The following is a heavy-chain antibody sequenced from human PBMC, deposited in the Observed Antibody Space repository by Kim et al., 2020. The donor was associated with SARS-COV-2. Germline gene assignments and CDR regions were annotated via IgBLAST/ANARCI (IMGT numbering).Heavy chain of an antibody. D-gene: IGHD3-16*01. CDR3: ARDRGPGEWVWTGYYYYYDMYV. Sequence: GWSLRLSCAASGFTFSDYYMSWIRQAPGKGLEWVSYISSSSSNTYYADSVKGRFTISRENAKNSLYLQMNSLRAEDTAVYYCARDRGPGEWVWTGYYYYYDMYVWGEGAPVTVSS. J-gene: IGHJ6*01. CDR1: GFTFSDYY. CDR2: ISSSSSNT. V-gene: IGHV3-11*06.